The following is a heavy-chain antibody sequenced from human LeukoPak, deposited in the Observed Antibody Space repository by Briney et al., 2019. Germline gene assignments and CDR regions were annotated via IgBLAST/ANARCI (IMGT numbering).Heavy chain of an antibody. CDR1: GFTLSKVW. J-gene: IGHJ5*02. CDR2: IKSKSDDGTR. CDR3: CGTRGDL. V-gene: IGHV3-15*01. Sequence: GGSLRLSCEASGFTLSKVWMSWVRQAPGKGLEWVGRIKSKSDDGTRDYAPPVRGRFTISRDGSKSTVYLQMESLRSEDTGVYYCCGTRGDLWGQGTLVTVSS. D-gene: IGHD1-14*01.